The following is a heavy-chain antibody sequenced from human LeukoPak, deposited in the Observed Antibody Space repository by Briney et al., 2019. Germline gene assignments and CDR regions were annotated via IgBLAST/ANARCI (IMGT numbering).Heavy chain of an antibody. J-gene: IGHJ4*02. CDR2: IYYSGST. D-gene: IGHD5-12*01. CDR3: AREWSDPYSGYDYYYFDY. Sequence: SETLSLTCTVSGGSISSYYWSWIRQPPGKGLEWIGYIYYSGSTYYNPSLKSRVTISVDTSKNQFSLKLSSVTAADTAVYYCAREWSDPYSGYDYYYFDYWGQGTLVTVSS. V-gene: IGHV4-59*12. CDR1: GGSISSYY.